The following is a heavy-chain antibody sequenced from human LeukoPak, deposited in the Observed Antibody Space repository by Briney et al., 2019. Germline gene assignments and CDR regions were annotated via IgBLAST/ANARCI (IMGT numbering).Heavy chain of an antibody. CDR3: ARDSNWIDY. D-gene: IGHD1-20*01. Sequence: PSETLSLTCTVSGGSISSYYWSWIRQPPGKGLEWIGYIYYSGSTNYNPSLKSRVTISVDTSKNQFSLKLSSVTAADTAVYYCARDSNWIDYWGQGTLVTVSS. V-gene: IGHV4-59*01. J-gene: IGHJ4*02. CDR1: GGSISSYY. CDR2: IYYSGST.